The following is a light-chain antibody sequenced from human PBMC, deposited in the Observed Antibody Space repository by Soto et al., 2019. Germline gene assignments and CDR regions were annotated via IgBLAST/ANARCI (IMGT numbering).Light chain of an antibody. CDR2: ATS. CDR3: QKYNSAPLT. CDR1: QGIAPY. V-gene: IGKV1-27*01. J-gene: IGKJ4*01. Sequence: DVQMPQSPSSLSASVGDRVTITCRASQGIAPYLAWFQQKPGKVPKLLIYATSTLQSGVPSRFSGSGSGTDFTLTISSLQPEDVATYYCQKYNSAPLTFGGGTKV.